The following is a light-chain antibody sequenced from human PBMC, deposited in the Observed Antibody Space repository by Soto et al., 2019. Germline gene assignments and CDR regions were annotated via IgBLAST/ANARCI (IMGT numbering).Light chain of an antibody. J-gene: IGLJ1*01. V-gene: IGLV2-23*02. CDR2: EVS. CDR3: CSYAGSYTYV. CDR1: SSNVGSYNL. Sequence: QSVLTQPASVSGSPGQSITISCTGTSSNVGSYNLVSWYQQHPGKAPKLMIYEVSKRPSGVSNRFSGSKSGNTASLTISGLHAEEEADYHCCSYAGSYTYVFGPGTKVTVL.